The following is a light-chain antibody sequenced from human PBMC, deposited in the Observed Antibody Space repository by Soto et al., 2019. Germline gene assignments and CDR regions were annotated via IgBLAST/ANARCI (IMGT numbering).Light chain of an antibody. V-gene: IGLV2-8*01. CDR2: EVS. Sequence: QSALTQPASVSGSPGQSITISCTGTSSDVGGHNFVFWFQQHPGKAPQLMIYEVSKRPSGVPDRFSGSKSGNTASLTVSGLQPEDEAHYYCSSYAGSNNFVFGTGTTVTVL. CDR1: SSDVGGHNF. J-gene: IGLJ1*01. CDR3: SSYAGSNNFV.